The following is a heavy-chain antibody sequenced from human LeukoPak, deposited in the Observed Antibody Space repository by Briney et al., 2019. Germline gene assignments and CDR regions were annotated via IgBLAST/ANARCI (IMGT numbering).Heavy chain of an antibody. Sequence: SETLSLTCTVPGGSISSSSYYWGWIRQPPGKGLEWIGSIYYSGSTYYNPSLKSRVTISVDTSKNQFSPKLSSVTAADTAVYYCARQKSGIGYYYYYMDVWGKGTTVTVSS. V-gene: IGHV4-39*01. CDR1: GGSISSSSYY. J-gene: IGHJ6*03. CDR2: IYYSGST. CDR3: ARQKSGIGYYYYYMDV. D-gene: IGHD1-14*01.